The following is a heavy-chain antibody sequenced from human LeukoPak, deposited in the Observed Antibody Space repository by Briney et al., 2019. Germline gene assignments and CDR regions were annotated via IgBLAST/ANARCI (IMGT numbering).Heavy chain of an antibody. Sequence: GGSLRLSCAASGCTFSSAWRSWVRQAPGKGLEWVGRIKSKTDGGTTDYAAPVKGRFTISRDDSKNTLYLQMNSLRAEDTAVYYCARGLHLDYWGQGTLVTVSS. CDR1: GCTFSSAW. CDR3: ARGLHLDY. CDR2: IKSKTDGGTT. V-gene: IGHV3-15*01. J-gene: IGHJ4*02.